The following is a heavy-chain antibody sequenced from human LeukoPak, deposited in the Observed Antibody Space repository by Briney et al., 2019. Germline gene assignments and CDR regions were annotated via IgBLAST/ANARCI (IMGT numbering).Heavy chain of an antibody. V-gene: IGHV4-59*08. Sequence: PSETLSLTCTVCSGAISRSYWIWIRQTPGKGLEGIGYISYSGVSTYNPSLPSRVTISIDTSKNEVSLNLSSVTAADTAVYFCARLPEGGYATSLGWLDPWGEGTRVTLSS. CDR2: ISYSGVS. D-gene: IGHD5-24*01. CDR3: ARLPEGGYATSLGWLDP. CDR1: SGAISRSY. J-gene: IGHJ5*02.